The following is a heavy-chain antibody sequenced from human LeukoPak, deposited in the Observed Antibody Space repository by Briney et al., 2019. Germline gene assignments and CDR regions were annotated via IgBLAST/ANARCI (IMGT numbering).Heavy chain of an antibody. CDR3: ASQADYGDYGWFDP. CDR2: IYYSGRT. D-gene: IGHD4-17*01. CDR1: GGSISSSSYY. J-gene: IGHJ5*02. Sequence: NPSETLSLTCTVSGGSISSSSYYWGWIRQPPGKGLEWIGSIYYSGRTYCNPSLKSRVTISVDTSKNQFSLKLSSVTAADTAVYYCASQADYGDYGWFDPWGQGTLVTVSS. V-gene: IGHV4-39*07.